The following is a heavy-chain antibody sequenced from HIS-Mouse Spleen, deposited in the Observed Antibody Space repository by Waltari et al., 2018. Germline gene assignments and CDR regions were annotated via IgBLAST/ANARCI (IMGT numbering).Heavy chain of an antibody. CDR2: INSDGGSA. D-gene: IGHD4-17*01. Sequence: EVQLVESGGGLVQPGGSLRLSCAASGFPFSSYWMHWVRQAPGKGLGWASRINSDGGSASNADSVKGRFTISRDNAKNTLYLQMNSLRAEDTAVYYCATTVTTYPNWYFDLWGRGTLVTVSS. CDR3: ATTVTTYPNWYFDL. CDR1: GFPFSSYW. J-gene: IGHJ2*01. V-gene: IGHV3-74*01.